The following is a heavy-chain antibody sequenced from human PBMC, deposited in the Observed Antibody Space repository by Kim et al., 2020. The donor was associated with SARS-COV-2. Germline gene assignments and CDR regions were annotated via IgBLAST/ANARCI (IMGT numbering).Heavy chain of an antibody. D-gene: IGHD3-10*01. V-gene: IGHV4-59*13. CDR1: GGSISSYY. CDR3: ARDLGDGSGWFDP. CDR2: IYYSGST. Sequence: SETLSLTCTVSGGSISSYYWSWIRQPPGKGLEWIWYIYYSGSTNYNPSLKSRVTISVDTSKNQFSLKLSSVTAADTAVYYCARDLGDGSGWFDPWGQGTLVTVSS. J-gene: IGHJ5*02.